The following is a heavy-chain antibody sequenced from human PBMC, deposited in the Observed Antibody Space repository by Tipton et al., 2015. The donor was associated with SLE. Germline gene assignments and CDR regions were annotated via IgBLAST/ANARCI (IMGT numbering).Heavy chain of an antibody. CDR3: ARERDYSGYDWRWFDP. CDR2: IYTSGST. CDR1: GGSISSGSYY. V-gene: IGHV4-61*02. Sequence: TLSLTCTVSGGSISSGSYYWSWIRQPAGKGLEWIGRIYTSGSTSYNPSLKSRVTISVDTSKNQFSLKLSSVTAADTAVYYCARERDYSGYDWRWFDPWGQGTLVTVSS. J-gene: IGHJ5*02. D-gene: IGHD5-12*01.